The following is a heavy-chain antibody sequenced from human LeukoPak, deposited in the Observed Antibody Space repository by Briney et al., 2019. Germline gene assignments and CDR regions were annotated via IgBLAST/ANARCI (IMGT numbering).Heavy chain of an antibody. Sequence: PGGPLRLSCEASGFTFSSHWMSWVRQAPGKGLEWAAIIKQDGSEKDYVDSVTGRLTIYRDNAKNSLYLQMNSLRDEDTAVYYCARDTSAWRYGMDVWGQGTTVTVSS. CDR2: IKQDGSEK. V-gene: IGHV3-7*01. CDR1: GFTFSSHW. D-gene: IGHD6-19*01. J-gene: IGHJ6*02. CDR3: ARDTSAWRYGMDV.